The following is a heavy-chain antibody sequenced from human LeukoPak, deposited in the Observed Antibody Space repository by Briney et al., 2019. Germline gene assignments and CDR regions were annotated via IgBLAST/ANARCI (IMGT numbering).Heavy chain of an antibody. V-gene: IGHV3-48*04. CDR1: GFTFSSYS. D-gene: IGHD3-10*01. J-gene: IGHJ5*02. CDR2: ISSSSSTI. Sequence: GGSLRLSCAASGFTFSSYSMNWVRQAPGKGLEWVSYISSSSSTIYYADSVKGRFTISRDNAKNSLYLQMNSLRAEDTAVYYCARDRGGWFDPWGQGTLVTVSS. CDR3: ARDRGGWFDP.